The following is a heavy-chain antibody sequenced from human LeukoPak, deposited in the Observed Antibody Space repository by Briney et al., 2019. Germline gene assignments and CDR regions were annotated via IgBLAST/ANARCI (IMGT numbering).Heavy chain of an antibody. D-gene: IGHD6-13*01. J-gene: IGHJ4*02. V-gene: IGHV3-23*01. CDR3: AKQGSAAAGTTPFDY. Sequence: PGGSLRLSCAASGFTFSSYAMSWVRQAPGKGLGWVSAISGSGGSTYYADSVKGRFTISRDNSKNTLYLQMNSLRAEDTAVYYCAKQGSAAAGTTPFDYWGQGTLVTVSS. CDR1: GFTFSSYA. CDR2: ISGSGGST.